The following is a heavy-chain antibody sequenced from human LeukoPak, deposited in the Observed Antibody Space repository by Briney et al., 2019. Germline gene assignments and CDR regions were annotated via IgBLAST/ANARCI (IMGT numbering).Heavy chain of an antibody. CDR1: GGSFSGYY. CDR3: ARGTSGSGRGGFDY. D-gene: IGHD3-10*01. V-gene: IGHV4-34*01. Sequence: SETLSLTCAVYGGSFSGYYWSWIRQPPGKGLEWIGEINHSGSTNYNPSLKSRVTISVDTSKNQFSLKLSSVTAADTAVYYCARGTSGSGRGGFDYWSQGTLVTVSS. J-gene: IGHJ4*02. CDR2: INHSGST.